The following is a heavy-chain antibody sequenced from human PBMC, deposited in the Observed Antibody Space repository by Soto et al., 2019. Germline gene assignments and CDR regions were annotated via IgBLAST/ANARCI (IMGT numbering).Heavy chain of an antibody. CDR1: GGSISSSSYY. Sequence: QLQLQESGPGLVKPSETLSLTCTVSGGSISSSSYYWGWIRQPPGKGLEWIGSIYYSGSTYYNPSLKSRVTISVDTSKNQFSLKLSSVTAADTAVYYCARRITIPAGFDYWGQGTLVTVSS. CDR3: ARRITIPAGFDY. J-gene: IGHJ4*02. CDR2: IYYSGST. V-gene: IGHV4-39*01. D-gene: IGHD3-9*01.